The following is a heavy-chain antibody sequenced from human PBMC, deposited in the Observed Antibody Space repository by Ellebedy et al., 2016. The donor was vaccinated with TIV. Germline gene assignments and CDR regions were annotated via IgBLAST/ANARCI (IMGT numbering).Heavy chain of an antibody. D-gene: IGHD6-19*01. CDR2: VTHTGGT. CDR3: ARGFPAAWELAGA. V-gene: IGHV4-34*01. Sequence: SETLSLTXAVPGAPSGNFFWSWIRQPPGKGLERIGEVTHTGGTNFNPSPERRVTLSLDTSENQFSLKLNSVNVADTAVYYCARGFPAAWELAGAWGQGTLVTVSA. CDR1: GAPSGNFF. J-gene: IGHJ4*02.